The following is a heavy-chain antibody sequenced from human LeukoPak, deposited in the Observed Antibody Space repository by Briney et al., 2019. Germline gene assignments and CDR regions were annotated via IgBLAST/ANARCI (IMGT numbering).Heavy chain of an antibody. CDR1: GFTFSSYA. D-gene: IGHD3-10*01. V-gene: IGHV3-73*01. CDR2: IRSKANSYAT. J-gene: IGHJ4*02. Sequence: PGGWLRLSCAASGFTFSSYAMSWVRQASGKGLEWVGRIRSKANSYATAYAASVKGRFSISRDDSKNTAYLQMNSLKTEDTAVYYCTRHSFGESEHFDYWGQGTLVTVSS. CDR3: TRHSFGESEHFDY.